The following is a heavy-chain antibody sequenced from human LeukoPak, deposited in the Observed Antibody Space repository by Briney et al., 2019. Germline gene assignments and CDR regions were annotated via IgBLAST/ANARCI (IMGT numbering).Heavy chain of an antibody. CDR3: ARTYGDYAGDWYFDL. CDR1: GFTFSDYY. CDR2: ISSSGSTI. V-gene: IGHV3-11*01. D-gene: IGHD4-17*01. J-gene: IGHJ2*01. Sequence: GGSLRLSCAASGFTFSDYYMSWIRQAPGKGLEWVSYISSSGSTIYYADSVKGRFTIPRDNDKNSMYLQMNSLRAEDTAVYYCARTYGDYAGDWYFDLWGRGTLVTVSS.